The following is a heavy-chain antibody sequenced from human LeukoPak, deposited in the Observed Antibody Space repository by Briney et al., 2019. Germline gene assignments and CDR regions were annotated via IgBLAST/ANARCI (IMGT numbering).Heavy chain of an antibody. Sequence: GESLKISCKGSGYSFTSYWIGWVRQMPGKGLEWMGIIYPGDSDTRYSPSFQGQVTISADKSISTAYLQWSSLKASDTAMYYCARGADYDILTGYYKDYWGQGTLVTVSS. D-gene: IGHD3-9*01. CDR3: ARGADYDILTGYYKDY. CDR1: GYSFTSYW. V-gene: IGHV5-51*01. CDR2: IYPGDSDT. J-gene: IGHJ4*02.